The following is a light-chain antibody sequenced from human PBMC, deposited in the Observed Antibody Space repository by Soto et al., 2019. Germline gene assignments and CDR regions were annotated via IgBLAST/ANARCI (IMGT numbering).Light chain of an antibody. Sequence: QSALTQPASVSGSPGQSVTISCTGTSSDVGSYKLVSWYQQHPGKAPKLMIYEGSKRPSGVSNRFSGSKSGNTASLTISGLQAEDEADYYCCSYAGSRTVVFGGGTKVTVL. CDR2: EGS. V-gene: IGLV2-23*01. CDR1: SSDVGSYKL. CDR3: CSYAGSRTVV. J-gene: IGLJ2*01.